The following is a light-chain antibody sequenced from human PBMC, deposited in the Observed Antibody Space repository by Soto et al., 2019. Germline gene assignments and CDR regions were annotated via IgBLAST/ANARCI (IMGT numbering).Light chain of an antibody. CDR2: EVS. Sequence: QSALTQPASVSGSLGQSITISCTGTSSDVGAYNYVSWYQQHPDKAPKLLIFEVSDRPSGVSNRFSGSNSGNTASLTISGLQAEDEADYFCSSYTSNSTLVFGGGTKLTVL. CDR1: SSDVGAYNY. V-gene: IGLV2-14*01. J-gene: IGLJ3*02. CDR3: SSYTSNSTLV.